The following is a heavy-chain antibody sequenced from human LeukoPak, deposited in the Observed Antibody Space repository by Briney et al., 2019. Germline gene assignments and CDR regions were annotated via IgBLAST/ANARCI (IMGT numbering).Heavy chain of an antibody. CDR1: GYTFTSYG. CDR2: ISAYNGNT. J-gene: IGHJ4*02. Sequence: ASVKVSCKASGYTFTSYGISWVRQAPGQGLEWMGWISAYNGNTNYAQKLQGRVTMTTDTSTSTAYMELSSLKASDTAMYYCAKSDYYYGSGSYNSPLRYWGQGTLVTVSS. V-gene: IGHV1-18*01. CDR3: AKSDYYYGSGSYNSPLRY. D-gene: IGHD3-10*01.